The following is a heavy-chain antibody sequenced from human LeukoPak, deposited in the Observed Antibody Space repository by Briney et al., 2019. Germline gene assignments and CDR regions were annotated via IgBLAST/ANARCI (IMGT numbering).Heavy chain of an antibody. D-gene: IGHD6-13*01. CDR1: GFTFSSYS. CDR2: ISSSSSTI. CDR3: ARDQYRSRWYGGIFDY. V-gene: IGHV3-48*02. J-gene: IGHJ4*02. Sequence: GGSLRLSCAASGFTFSSYSMNWVRQAPGKGLEWVSYISSSSSTIYYADSVKGRFTISRDNAKNSLYLQMNSLRDEDTAVYYCARDQYRSRWYGGIFDYWGQGTLVTVSS.